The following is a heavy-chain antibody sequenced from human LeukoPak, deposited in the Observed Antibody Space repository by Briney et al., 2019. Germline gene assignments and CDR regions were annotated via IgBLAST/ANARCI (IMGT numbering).Heavy chain of an antibody. J-gene: IGHJ4*02. V-gene: IGHV1-18*01. D-gene: IGHD6-13*01. CDR2: ISAYNGDT. Sequence: ASVKVSCKASGYTFTSYGISWVRQAPGQGLEWMGWISAYNGDTNYAQKLQGRVTMTTDTSTSTAYMELRSLRSDDTAVYYCASFDSQQLVRYWGQGTLVTVSS. CDR1: GYTFTSYG. CDR3: ASFDSQQLVRY.